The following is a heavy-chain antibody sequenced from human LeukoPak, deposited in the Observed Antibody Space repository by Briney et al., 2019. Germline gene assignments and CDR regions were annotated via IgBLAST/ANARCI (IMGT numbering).Heavy chain of an antibody. Sequence: GGSLRLSCAASGFTFDDYAMHWVRQAPGKGLEWVSGISWNSGSIGYADSVKGRFTISRDNAKNSLYLQMNSLSAEDTALYYCAKGSAAGSPPRDYWGQGTLVTVSS. CDR2: ISWNSGSI. J-gene: IGHJ4*02. CDR1: GFTFDDYA. V-gene: IGHV3-9*01. D-gene: IGHD6-13*01. CDR3: AKGSAAGSPPRDY.